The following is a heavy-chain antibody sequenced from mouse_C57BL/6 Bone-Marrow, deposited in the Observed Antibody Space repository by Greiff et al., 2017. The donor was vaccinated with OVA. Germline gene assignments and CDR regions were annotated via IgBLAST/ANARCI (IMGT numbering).Heavy chain of an antibody. Sequence: EVKLMESGPELVKTGASVKISCKASGYSFTDYNMNWVKQSNGKSLEWIGVINPNYGTTSYNQKFKGKATLTVDQSSSTAYMQLNSLTSEDSAVYYCARSGYGNYFWFAYWGQGTLVTVSA. CDR3: ARSGYGNYFWFAY. CDR2: INPNYGTT. D-gene: IGHD2-1*01. CDR1: GYSFTDYN. V-gene: IGHV1-39*01. J-gene: IGHJ3*01.